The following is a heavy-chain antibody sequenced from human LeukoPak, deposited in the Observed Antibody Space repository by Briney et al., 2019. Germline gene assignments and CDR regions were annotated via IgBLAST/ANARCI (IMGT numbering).Heavy chain of an antibody. Sequence: GGSLRLSCAASGFTFGSYDIHWIRQAPGKGLEWVALISYDGSDTHYGDSVRGRFTISRDNSKNTLSLQMNSLRPEDTAVYYCAREGSKIGSGRNRYYYTGMDAWGKGTTVTVSS. CDR1: GFTFGSYD. D-gene: IGHD3-10*01. J-gene: IGHJ6*04. CDR2: ISYDGSDT. V-gene: IGHV3-30*03. CDR3: AREGSKIGSGRNRYYYTGMDA.